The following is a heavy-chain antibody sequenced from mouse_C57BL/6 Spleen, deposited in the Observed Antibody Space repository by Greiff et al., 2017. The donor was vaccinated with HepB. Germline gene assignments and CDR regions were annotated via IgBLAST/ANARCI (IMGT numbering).Heavy chain of an antibody. V-gene: IGHV1-64*01. CDR2: IHPNSGST. J-gene: IGHJ4*01. Sequence: QVQLQQPGAELVKPGASVKLSCKASGYTFTSYWMHWVKQRPGQGLEWIGMIHPNSGSTNYNAKFESKATLTVDKSSSTAYMQLSSLTSEDSAVYYCAREEGRAVVATDYAMDDWGQGTSVTVSS. CDR1: GYTFTSYW. D-gene: IGHD1-1*01. CDR3: AREEGRAVVATDYAMDD.